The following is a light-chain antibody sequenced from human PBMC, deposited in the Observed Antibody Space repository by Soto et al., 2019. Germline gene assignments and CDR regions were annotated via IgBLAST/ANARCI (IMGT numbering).Light chain of an antibody. J-gene: IGKJ2*01. CDR1: ESVLYRDGNSY. CDR2: KVF. CDR3: MQGTYWPYT. V-gene: IGKV2-30*01. Sequence: DVVMTQSPLSLPVTLGQSASVSCRSSESVLYRDGNSYLSWFQQRPGQSPRRLIYKVFNRDSGVPDRFSGSGSDTDFTLKISRVEAEDVGVYYCMQGTYWPYTFGQGTQLEIK.